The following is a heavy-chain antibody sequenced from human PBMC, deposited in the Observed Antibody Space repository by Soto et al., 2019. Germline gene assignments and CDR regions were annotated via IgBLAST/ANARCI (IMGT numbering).Heavy chain of an antibody. J-gene: IGHJ5*02. CDR2: ISYDGSNK. Sequence: GGSLRLSCTASGFTFSSYGMHWVRQAPGKGLEWVAVISYDGSNKYYADSVKGRFTISRDNSKNTLYLQMNSLRAEDTAVYYCAKYSSSWYLEFDPWGQGTLVTVSS. D-gene: IGHD6-13*01. CDR3: AKYSSSWYLEFDP. CDR1: GFTFSSYG. V-gene: IGHV3-30*18.